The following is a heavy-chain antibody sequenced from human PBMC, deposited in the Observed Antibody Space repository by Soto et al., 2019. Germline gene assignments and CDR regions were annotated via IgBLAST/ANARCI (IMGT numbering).Heavy chain of an antibody. CDR1: GGSISSSSYY. V-gene: IGHV4-39*01. J-gene: IGHJ4*02. CDR2: IYYSGST. D-gene: IGHD3-22*01. Sequence: SETLSLTCTVSGGSISSSSYYWGWIRQPPGKGLEWIGSIYYSGSTYYNPSLKSRVTISVDTSKDQFSLKLRSVTAADTAVYYCARQYYYDSSGYHRPDHLDYWGQGTLVTVSS. CDR3: ARQYYYDSSGYHRPDHLDY.